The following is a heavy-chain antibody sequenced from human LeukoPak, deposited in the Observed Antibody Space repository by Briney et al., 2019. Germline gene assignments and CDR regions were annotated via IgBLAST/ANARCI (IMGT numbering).Heavy chain of an antibody. J-gene: IGHJ4*02. CDR3: AKDTWYGGYYFDY. Sequence: GGSLRLSCAASGFTFDDYAMHWVRQAPGKGLEWVSGISWNSGSIGCADSVKGRFTISRDNAKNSLYPQMNSLRAEDTALYYCAKDTWYGGYYFDYWGQGTLVTVSS. CDR1: GFTFDDYA. CDR2: ISWNSGSI. D-gene: IGHD1-26*01. V-gene: IGHV3-9*01.